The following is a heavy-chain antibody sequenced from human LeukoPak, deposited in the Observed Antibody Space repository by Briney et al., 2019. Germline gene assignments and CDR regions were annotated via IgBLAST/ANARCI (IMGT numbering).Heavy chain of an antibody. D-gene: IGHD2-15*01. CDR1: GFTFSSYA. CDR2: ISGSGGST. V-gene: IGHV3-23*01. J-gene: IGHJ4*02. Sequence: GGSLRLSCAASGFTFSSYAMSWVRQAPGKGLEGVSAISGSGGSTYYADSVKGRFTISRDNSKNTLYLQMNSLRAEDTAVYYCAKGGYCSGGSCYYFDYWGQGTLVTVSS. CDR3: AKGGYCSGGSCYYFDY.